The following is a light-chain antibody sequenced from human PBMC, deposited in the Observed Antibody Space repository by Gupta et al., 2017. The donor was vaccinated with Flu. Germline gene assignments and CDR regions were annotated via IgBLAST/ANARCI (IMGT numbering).Light chain of an antibody. CDR3: MQGAHWPWA. J-gene: IGKJ1*01. CDR1: QGLVYSDGNTY. CDR2: QVS. V-gene: IGKV2-30*01. Sequence: ISCRSSQGLVYSDGNTYLHCFQQRPGQSPRRLIYQVSYRGSGFPDRFSGSGSGTNFTLKISRVEAEDVGIYFCMQGAHWPWAFGQGTTVEIK.